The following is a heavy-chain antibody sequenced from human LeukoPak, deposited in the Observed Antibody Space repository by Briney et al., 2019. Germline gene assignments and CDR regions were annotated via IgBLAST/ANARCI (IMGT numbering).Heavy chain of an antibody. Sequence: KSSETLSLTCTVSGGSISSSRYYWGWIRQTPGKGLEWIASLSDSGSTYYNPSLRSRLSISVDTSKNQFSLKLISVTAAGTAVYYCARTGYSSSYYKFRFDYWGQGTLVTVSS. J-gene: IGHJ4*02. D-gene: IGHD6-13*01. CDR3: ARTGYSSSYYKFRFDY. CDR1: GGSISSSRYY. V-gene: IGHV4-39*07. CDR2: LSDSGST.